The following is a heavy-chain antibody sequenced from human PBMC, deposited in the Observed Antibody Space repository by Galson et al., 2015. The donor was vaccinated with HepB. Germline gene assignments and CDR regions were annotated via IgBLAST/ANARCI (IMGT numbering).Heavy chain of an antibody. Sequence: SLRLSCAASGFTVSNEYMSWVRQAPGKGLEWVSVIYSGGRTYYGDSVKGRFTISRDKSKNTLYLHMNSLKAEDTAVYYCVRDVGGNPVGIDYWGQGTLVTVSS. V-gene: IGHV3-53*01. CDR3: VRDVGGNPVGIDY. D-gene: IGHD4-23*01. CDR1: GFTVSNEY. J-gene: IGHJ4*02. CDR2: IYSGGRT.